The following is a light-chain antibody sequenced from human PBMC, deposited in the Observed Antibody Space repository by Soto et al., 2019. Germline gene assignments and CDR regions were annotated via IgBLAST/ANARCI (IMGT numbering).Light chain of an antibody. CDR2: DAS. Sequence: EIVLTQSPATLSLSPGERATLSCRASQRVSSYLAWYQQKPGQAPRLLIYDASNRATGIPARFSGSGSGTDFTLTISSLEPEDFAVYYCQQRSNWPPSTFGQGTKLEI. J-gene: IGKJ2*01. CDR3: QQRSNWPPST. CDR1: QRVSSY. V-gene: IGKV3-11*01.